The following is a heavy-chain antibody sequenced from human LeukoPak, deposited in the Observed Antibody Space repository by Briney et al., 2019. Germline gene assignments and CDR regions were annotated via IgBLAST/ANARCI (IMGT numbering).Heavy chain of an antibody. V-gene: IGHV3-30*03. CDR3: AGGETVAAPHYGMDV. D-gene: IGHD2-15*01. Sequence: GGSLRLSCAASGFTFNSYGMHWVRQAPGKGLEWVAVISYHGSNKYYADSVKGRFTISRDNSKNTLYLQMNSLRAEDTAVYYCAGGETVAAPHYGMDVWGKGTTVTVSS. CDR1: GFTFNSYG. J-gene: IGHJ6*04. CDR2: ISYHGSNK.